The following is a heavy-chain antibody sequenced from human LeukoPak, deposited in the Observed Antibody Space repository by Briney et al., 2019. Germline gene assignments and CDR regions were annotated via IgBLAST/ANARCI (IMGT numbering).Heavy chain of an antibody. CDR2: INPNSGGT. CDR3: ARDRYHGNYGSGSSVGY. J-gene: IGHJ4*02. Sequence: ASVKVSCKASGYTFTGYYMHWVQQAPGQGLEWMGRINPNSGGTNYAQKFQGRVTMTRDTSISTAYMELSRLRSDDTAVYYCARDRYHGNYGSGSSVGYWGQGTLVTVSS. CDR1: GYTFTGYY. D-gene: IGHD3-10*01. V-gene: IGHV1-2*06.